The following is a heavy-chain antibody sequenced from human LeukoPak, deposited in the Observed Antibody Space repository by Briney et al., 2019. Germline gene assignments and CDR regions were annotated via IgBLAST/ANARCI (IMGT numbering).Heavy chain of an antibody. D-gene: IGHD2/OR15-2a*01. Sequence: GESLRISCKGPEYDFANYWIGWVRQVPGRGLEWMGIVYPTDSTIHYSPSFQGRATISIDRSVSTAYLQWTSLKASDSAMYFCARRRYFDTYLDPWGQGTLVTVSS. CDR1: EYDFANYW. CDR3: ARRRYFDTYLDP. CDR2: VYPTDSTI. J-gene: IGHJ5*02. V-gene: IGHV5-51*01.